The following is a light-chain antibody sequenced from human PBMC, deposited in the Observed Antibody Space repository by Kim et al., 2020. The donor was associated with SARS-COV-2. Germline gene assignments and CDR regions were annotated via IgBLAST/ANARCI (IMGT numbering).Light chain of an antibody. CDR1: TSNIVASFD. CDR3: QSYDSSLSGFYV. CDR2: CNN. V-gene: IGLV1-40*03. J-gene: IGLJ1*01. Sequence: VIISSNGSTSNIVASFDFNWYKQFSRTAPKLLIYCNNNRPSGVPDRFSGSKSDASASLAITGLQSDDEADYYCQSYDSSLSGFYVFGTGTKVTVL.